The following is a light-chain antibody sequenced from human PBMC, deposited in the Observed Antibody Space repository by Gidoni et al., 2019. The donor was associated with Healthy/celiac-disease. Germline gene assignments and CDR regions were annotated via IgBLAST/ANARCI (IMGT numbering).Light chain of an antibody. J-gene: IGLJ2*01. CDR1: SSNIGAGYD. CDR2: GNS. Sequence: QSVLTQPPSVSGAPGQRVTISCTGSSSNIGAGYDVHWYQQLPGTAPKFLIYGNSNRPSGVPDRFSGSKSGTSASRAITGLQAEDEADYYCQSYDSSLSGYVVFGGGTKLTVL. V-gene: IGLV1-40*01. CDR3: QSYDSSLSGYVV.